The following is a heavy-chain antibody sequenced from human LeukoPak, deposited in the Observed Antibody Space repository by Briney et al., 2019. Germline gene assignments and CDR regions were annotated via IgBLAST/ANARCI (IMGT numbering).Heavy chain of an antibody. J-gene: IGHJ2*01. V-gene: IGHV4-39*07. CDR2: IYYSGST. Sequence: SETLSLTCTVSGGSISSSSYYWGWIRQPPGNGLEWIGSIYYSGSTYYNPSLKSRVTISVDTSKNQFSLKLSPVTAADTAVYYCARGVYGVGPATMYWYFDLWGRGTLVTVSS. CDR1: GGSISSSSYY. CDR3: ARGVYGVGPATMYWYFDL. D-gene: IGHD4-17*01.